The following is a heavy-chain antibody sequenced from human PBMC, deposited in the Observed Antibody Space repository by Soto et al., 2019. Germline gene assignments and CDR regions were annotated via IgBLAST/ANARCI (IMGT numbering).Heavy chain of an antibody. Sequence: EVHLEESGGGLVKPGGSLRLSCAASGFTFSIYTMNWVRQAPGKGLEWLSSISSASTYIYYGGSVKGRFTISRDNAKNSLYLQMDGLSAEDTAVYYCARQEGAFDTWGQGTMVTVSS. J-gene: IGHJ3*02. V-gene: IGHV3-21*06. CDR3: ARQEGAFDT. CDR2: ISSASTYI. CDR1: GFTFSIYT.